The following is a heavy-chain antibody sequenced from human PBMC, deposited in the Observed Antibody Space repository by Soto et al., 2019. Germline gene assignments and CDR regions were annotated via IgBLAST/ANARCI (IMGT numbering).Heavy chain of an antibody. Sequence: QVQLVESGGGVVQPGRSLRLSCAASGFTFSSYGMHWVRQAPGKGLEWVAVIWYDGSNKYYADSVKGRFTISRDNSKNTLYLQMNSLRAEDTAVYYCARDWGMQIAVAGYFDYWGQGTLVTVSS. D-gene: IGHD6-19*01. V-gene: IGHV3-33*01. CDR3: ARDWGMQIAVAGYFDY. CDR1: GFTFSSYG. J-gene: IGHJ4*02. CDR2: IWYDGSNK.